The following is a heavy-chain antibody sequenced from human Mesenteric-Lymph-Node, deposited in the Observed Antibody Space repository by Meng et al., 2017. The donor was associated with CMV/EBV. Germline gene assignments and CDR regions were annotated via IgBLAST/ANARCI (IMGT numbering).Heavy chain of an antibody. Sequence: GSLRLSCSVSGGSVSSISYYWNWIRQPPGKALEWIGYIYYRVSAIYNPSLKSRVTISVDTSQNQFSLRLRSVTTADTAVYYCARVVTIFGVVPYYYGMDVWGQGTTVTVSS. V-gene: IGHV4-61*01. J-gene: IGHJ6*02. CDR2: IYYRVSA. CDR1: GGSVSSISYY. D-gene: IGHD3-3*01. CDR3: ARVVTIFGVVPYYYGMDV.